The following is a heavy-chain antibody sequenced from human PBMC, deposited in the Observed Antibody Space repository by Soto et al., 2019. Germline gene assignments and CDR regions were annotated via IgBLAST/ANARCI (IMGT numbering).Heavy chain of an antibody. CDR1: GFTFSSYG. J-gene: IGHJ1*01. D-gene: IGHD4-17*01. Sequence: GGSLRLSCAASGFTFSSYGMHWVRQAPGKGLEWVAVIWYDGSNKYYADSVKGRFTISRDNSKNTLYLQMNSLRAEDTAVYYCARDLRTNYGDYVYPLVGYFQHWGQGTLVTVSS. CDR3: ARDLRTNYGDYVYPLVGYFQH. V-gene: IGHV3-33*01. CDR2: IWYDGSNK.